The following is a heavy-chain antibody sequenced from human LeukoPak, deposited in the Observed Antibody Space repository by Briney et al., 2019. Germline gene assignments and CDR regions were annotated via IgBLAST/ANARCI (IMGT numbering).Heavy chain of an antibody. CDR3: ARDVLGYDSSASD. Sequence: GASVKVSYKASGYSFTDYYIHWVRQAPGQGLESMGWVNSNIGDTYYAQKFRGRLAITRDKSITTVHMELSSLRSNDTAVYYCARDVLGYDSSASDWGQGTLVTVSS. CDR2: VNSNIGDT. J-gene: IGHJ4*02. CDR1: GYSFTDYY. V-gene: IGHV1-2*02. D-gene: IGHD3-22*01.